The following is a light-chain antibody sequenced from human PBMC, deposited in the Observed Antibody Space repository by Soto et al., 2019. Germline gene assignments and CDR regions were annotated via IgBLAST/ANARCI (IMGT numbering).Light chain of an antibody. V-gene: IGLV2-14*01. CDR3: CSYTKANTWV. CDR2: EDD. CDR1: SSDINSYKF. Sequence: QSALTQPASVSASPGQSITISCTGSSSDINSYKFVSWYQVLPGKAPKLIIYEDDYRPPEISSRFSASKSGNTASLTISGVQLEDDSHYFCCSYTKANTWVFGGVTKLTVL. J-gene: IGLJ3*02.